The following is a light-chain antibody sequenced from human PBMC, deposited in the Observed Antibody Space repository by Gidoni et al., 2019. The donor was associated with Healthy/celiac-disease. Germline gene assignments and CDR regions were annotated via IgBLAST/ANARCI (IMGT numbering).Light chain of an antibody. CDR1: QDISNY. Sequence: DIQLTQSPSSLSAAVGDRVTITCQASQDISNYLNWYQQKPGKAPKLLIYDSSNLETGVPSSFSGSGSGTDFTFTISSLQPEDIATYYCQQYDKWTFGQGTKVEIK. CDR2: DSS. CDR3: QQYDKWT. J-gene: IGKJ1*01. V-gene: IGKV1-33*01.